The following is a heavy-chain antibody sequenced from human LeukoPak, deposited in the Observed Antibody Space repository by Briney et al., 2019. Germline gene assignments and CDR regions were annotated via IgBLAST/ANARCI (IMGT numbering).Heavy chain of an antibody. CDR2: MWFDGSNQ. V-gene: IGHV3-33*01. J-gene: IGHJ4*02. Sequence: GGSLRLSCAASGFTFSSYAMHWVRQAPGKGLEWVAVMWFDGSNQYQTDSVKGRFTTSRDNSKNTLYLQMSSLRADDTAVYYCARDRHSGRFYTIDYWGQGTLVTVSS. CDR1: GFTFSSYA. D-gene: IGHD1-26*01. CDR3: ARDRHSGRFYTIDY.